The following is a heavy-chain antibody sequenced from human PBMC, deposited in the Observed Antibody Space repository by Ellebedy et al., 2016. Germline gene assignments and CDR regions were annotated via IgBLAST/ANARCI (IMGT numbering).Heavy chain of an antibody. Sequence: GSLRLSCTVSGGSISSYYWSWIRQPPGKGLEWIGYMFYSGSTNYNPSLKSRVTISVDTSKNQFSLKLSSVTAADTAVYYCARQSYYDFWSGYYRGDNDAFDIWGQGTMVTVSS. CDR2: MFYSGST. D-gene: IGHD3-3*01. V-gene: IGHV4-59*08. CDR1: GGSISSYY. J-gene: IGHJ3*02. CDR3: ARQSYYDFWSGYYRGDNDAFDI.